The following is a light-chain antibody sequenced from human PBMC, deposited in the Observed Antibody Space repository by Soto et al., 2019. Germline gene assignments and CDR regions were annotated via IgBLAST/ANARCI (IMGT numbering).Light chain of an antibody. J-gene: IGKJ1*01. V-gene: IGKV1-5*03. CDR3: QQYSSYSRT. CDR1: QSISSW. CDR2: KAS. Sequence: DIQMTQSPSTLSGSVGDRVTITCRASQSISSWLAWYQQKPGKAPKLLIYKASSLESGVPSRFSGSGAGTEFTLTISSLQPDNFATYYCQQYSSYSRTFGQRTKVDI.